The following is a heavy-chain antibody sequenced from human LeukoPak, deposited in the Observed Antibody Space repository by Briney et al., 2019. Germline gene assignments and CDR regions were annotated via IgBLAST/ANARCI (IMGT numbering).Heavy chain of an antibody. Sequence: GGSLRLSCAASGFTFSSYAMHWVRQAPGKGLEYVSAISSNGGSTYYANSVKGRFTISRDNSKNTLYPQMNSLRAEDMALYYCAKDMGLYDSSGGYFDYWGQGTLVTVSS. J-gene: IGHJ4*02. D-gene: IGHD3-22*01. CDR2: ISSNGGST. CDR3: AKDMGLYDSSGGYFDY. CDR1: GFTFSSYA. V-gene: IGHV3-64*01.